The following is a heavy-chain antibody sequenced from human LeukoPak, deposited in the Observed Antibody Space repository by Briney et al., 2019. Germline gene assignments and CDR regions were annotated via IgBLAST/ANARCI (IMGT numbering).Heavy chain of an antibody. CDR3: AKGFWYPDY. CDR1: GFTFSSYG. J-gene: IGHJ4*02. Sequence: PGGSLRLSRAASGFTFSSYGMSWVCQAPGKGLEWVSAISGSGGSTYYADSVKGRFTISRDNSKNTLYLQMNSLRAEDTAVYYCAKGFWYPDYWGQGTLVTVSS. D-gene: IGHD3-3*01. CDR2: ISGSGGST. V-gene: IGHV3-23*01.